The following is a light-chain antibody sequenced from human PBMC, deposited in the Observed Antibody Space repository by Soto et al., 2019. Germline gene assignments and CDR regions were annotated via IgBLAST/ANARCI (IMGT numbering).Light chain of an antibody. CDR2: WAS. J-gene: IGKJ1*01. CDR3: QQYHSSPWT. CDR1: QSVLYSSNNKNY. Sequence: DIVMTQSPHSLAVSLGERATINCKSSQSVLYSSNNKNYLAWYQQRPGQPPKLLIYWASTRESGVPDRFSGSGSGTDFTLTISSLQAEDVAVYYCQQYHSSPWTFGQGTKVEIK. V-gene: IGKV4-1*01.